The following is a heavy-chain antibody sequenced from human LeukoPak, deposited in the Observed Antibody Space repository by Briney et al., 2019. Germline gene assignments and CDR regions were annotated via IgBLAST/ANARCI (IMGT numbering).Heavy chain of an antibody. Sequence: SETLSLTCSVFGGSITGYYWSWIRQPPGKGLEWIGYISYSGSTNYNPSLKSRVTISVDTSKNQLSLKLTSMTAADTAVYYCARVEEGYGSGRRENYYYYMDVWGKGTTVTISS. D-gene: IGHD3-10*01. V-gene: IGHV4-59*01. J-gene: IGHJ6*03. CDR2: ISYSGST. CDR1: GGSITGYY. CDR3: ARVEEGYGSGRRENYYYYMDV.